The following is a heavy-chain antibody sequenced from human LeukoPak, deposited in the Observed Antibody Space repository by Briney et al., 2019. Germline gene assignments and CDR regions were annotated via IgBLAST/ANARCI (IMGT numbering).Heavy chain of an antibody. Sequence: GGSLRLSCAASGFTFSSYAMHWVRQAPGKGLEWVAVISYDGSNKYYADSLKGRFTISRDNSKNTLYLQMNSLRAEDTAVYYCARDPAGLLWFGELRGDFDYWGQGTLVTVSS. CDR2: ISYDGSNK. D-gene: IGHD3-10*01. CDR3: ARDPAGLLWFGELRGDFDY. V-gene: IGHV3-30-3*01. J-gene: IGHJ4*02. CDR1: GFTFSSYA.